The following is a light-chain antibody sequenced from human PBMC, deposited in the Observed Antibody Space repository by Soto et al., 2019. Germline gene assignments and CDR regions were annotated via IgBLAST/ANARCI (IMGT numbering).Light chain of an antibody. CDR1: SSDVGGYNY. J-gene: IGLJ1*01. Sequence: QSALTQPASVSGSPGQSITISCTGTSSDVGGYNYVSWYQQHPGIAPKLLIYGVTNRPSGVSTRFSGSKSGNTASLTISGHQAEDQADYHCSSYTVASTLLYLFGTGTKLTVL. CDR3: SSYTVASTLLYL. V-gene: IGLV2-14*01. CDR2: GVT.